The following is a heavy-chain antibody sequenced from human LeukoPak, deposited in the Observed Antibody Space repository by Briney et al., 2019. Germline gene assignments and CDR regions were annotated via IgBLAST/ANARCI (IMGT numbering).Heavy chain of an antibody. CDR2: ISAYNGNT. D-gene: IGHD3-3*01. V-gene: IGHV1-18*01. Sequence: ASVEVSCKASGYTFTSYGISWVRQAPGQGLEWMGWISAYNGNTNYAQQLQGRVTMTTDTSTSTAYMELRSLRSDDTAVYYCARDISRGFLEWSKLYYFDYWGQGTLVTVSS. CDR1: GYTFTSYG. J-gene: IGHJ4*02. CDR3: ARDISRGFLEWSKLYYFDY.